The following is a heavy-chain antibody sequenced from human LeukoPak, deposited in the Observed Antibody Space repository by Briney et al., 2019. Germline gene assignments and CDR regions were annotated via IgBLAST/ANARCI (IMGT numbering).Heavy chain of an antibody. D-gene: IGHD4-11*01. Sequence: GGSLRLSCAASGFTFSSFAMNWVRQAPGKGLEWVSVIGGSGGNTYYADSVKGRFTISRDNSKNTLYLQMNSLRAEDTAVYYCAKAADHPATVSIDYWGQGTLVTVSS. CDR1: GFTFSSFA. CDR2: IGGSGGNT. J-gene: IGHJ4*02. V-gene: IGHV3-23*01. CDR3: AKAADHPATVSIDY.